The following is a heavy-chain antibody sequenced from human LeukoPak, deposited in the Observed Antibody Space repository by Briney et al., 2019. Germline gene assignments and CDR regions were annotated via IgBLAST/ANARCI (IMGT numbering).Heavy chain of an antibody. J-gene: IGHJ5*02. Sequence: RGSLRLSCEPPGFTFTKYAVPRVCQAPGKGLLEWVAVVRYDGRRKYYGDSVKGRFTISRDNSKSAVYLQMNSLRGEDTAVYYCAKDRGDFGVGSPDNWFDRWGQGTLVIVSS. V-gene: IGHV3-30*02. CDR2: VRYDGRRK. CDR3: AKDRGDFGVGSPDNWFDR. D-gene: IGHD3-3*01. CDR1: GFTFTKYA.